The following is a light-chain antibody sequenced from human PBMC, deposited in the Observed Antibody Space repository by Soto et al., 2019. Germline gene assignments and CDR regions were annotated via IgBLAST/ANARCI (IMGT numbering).Light chain of an antibody. CDR2: WAS. V-gene: IGKV4-1*01. Sequence: DILMTQSPDSLAVSVGERATITCKSSQNVLVSSNNKNYLAWYQQKPGQPPKLLIYWASTRESGVPDRFSGSGSGTEFTLTISSLQPDDFATYYCQHYNSYSEAFGQGTKVDI. CDR3: QHYNSYSEA. CDR1: QNVLVSSNNKNY. J-gene: IGKJ1*01.